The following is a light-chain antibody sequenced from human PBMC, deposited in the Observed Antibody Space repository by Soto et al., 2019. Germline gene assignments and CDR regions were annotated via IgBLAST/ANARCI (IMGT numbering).Light chain of an antibody. CDR3: QQYGNSPLT. CDR2: GAS. V-gene: IGKV3-20*01. CDR1: QSVSSSF. J-gene: IGKJ4*01. Sequence: EMVLTQSPGTLSLSPGERATLSCRASQSVSSSFLAWYQQKPGQAPRLLIYGASSRATGIPDRSSGSGSGTDFTLTISRLEPEDVAVYYCQQYGNSPLTFGGGTKVEIK.